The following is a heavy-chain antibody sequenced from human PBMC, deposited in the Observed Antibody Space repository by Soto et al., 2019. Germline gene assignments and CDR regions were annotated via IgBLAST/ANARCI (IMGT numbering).Heavy chain of an antibody. CDR1: GFTFSSYW. J-gene: IGHJ6*02. D-gene: IGHD3-9*01. V-gene: IGHV3-74*01. CDR3: ARVGYDILTGYPDYYYGMDV. CDR2: INSDGSST. Sequence: GGSLGLSCAASGFTFSSYWMHWVRQAPGKGLVWVSRINSDGSSTSYADSVKGRFTISRDNAKNTLYLQMNSLRAEDTAVYYCARVGYDILTGYPDYYYGMDVWGQGTTVTVSS.